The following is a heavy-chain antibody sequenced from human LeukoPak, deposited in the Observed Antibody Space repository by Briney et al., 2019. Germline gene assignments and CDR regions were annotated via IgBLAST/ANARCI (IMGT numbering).Heavy chain of an antibody. Sequence: GGSLRLSCAASGFTFSDYYMSWIRQAPGKGLEWVSYISSSGSTIYYADSVKGRFTISRDNAKNSLYLQMNSLRAEDTAVYYCARDNDYVWGSHRYVSYWGQGTLVTVSS. CDR2: ISSSGSTI. V-gene: IGHV3-11*01. D-gene: IGHD3-16*02. J-gene: IGHJ4*02. CDR1: GFTFSDYY. CDR3: ARDNDYVWGSHRYVSY.